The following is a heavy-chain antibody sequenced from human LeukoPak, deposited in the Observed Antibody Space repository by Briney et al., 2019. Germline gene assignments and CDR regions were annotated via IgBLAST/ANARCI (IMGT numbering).Heavy chain of an antibody. D-gene: IGHD3-3*01. CDR3: ARDGLTISPPPTS. CDR1: GFTFSSYW. J-gene: IGHJ5*02. Sequence: GGSLRLSCAASGFTFSSYWMSWVRQAPGKGLEWVANIKQDGSEKYYVDSVKGRFTISRDNAKNSLYLQMNSLRAEDTAVYYCARDGLTISPPPTSWGQGTLVTVSS. V-gene: IGHV3-7*01. CDR2: IKQDGSEK.